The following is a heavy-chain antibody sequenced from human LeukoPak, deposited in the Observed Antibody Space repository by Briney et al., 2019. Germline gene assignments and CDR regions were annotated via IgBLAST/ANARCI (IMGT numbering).Heavy chain of an antibody. CDR2: ISGSGDST. CDR1: GFTFSSYA. J-gene: IGHJ4*02. V-gene: IGHV3-23*01. CDR3: AKDPPRSIAVAGYFDY. D-gene: IGHD6-19*01. Sequence: SGGSLRLSCAASGFTFSSYAMTWVRQAPGKGLEWVSAISGSGDSTYYADSVKGRFTISRDNSKNTLYLQMNSLRAEDTAVYYCAKDPPRSIAVAGYFDYWGQGTLVTVSS.